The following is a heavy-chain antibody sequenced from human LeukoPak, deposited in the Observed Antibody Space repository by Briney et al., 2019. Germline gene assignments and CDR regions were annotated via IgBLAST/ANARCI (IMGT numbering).Heavy chain of an antibody. CDR1: GFSFSSYA. CDR2: ISSSSSTI. J-gene: IGHJ3*02. D-gene: IGHD3-22*01. Sequence: GGSLRLSCAASGFSFSSYAMNWVRQAPGKGLEWVSYISSSSSTIYYADSAKGRFTISRDNAKNSLYLQMNSLRAEDTAVYYCARGPYYYDSSGYSDAFDIWGQGTMVTVSS. CDR3: ARGPYYYDSSGYSDAFDI. V-gene: IGHV3-48*04.